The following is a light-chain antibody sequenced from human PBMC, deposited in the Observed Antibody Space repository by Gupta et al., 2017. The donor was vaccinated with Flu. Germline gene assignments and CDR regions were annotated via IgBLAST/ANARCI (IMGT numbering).Light chain of an antibody. CDR1: SGPTYYA. V-gene: IGLV4-69*01. CDR2: VYGGGSH. CDR3: QTWDTAFWV. Sequence: QLVLTQSPSASASLRASVKLTCPLSSGPTYYAIAWHQQQPGKGPRYLMKVYGGGSHSRADGIPDPCSGSSSGADRHLTISNLQSEDEAYYYGQTWDTAFWVFGGGTKLTVL. J-gene: IGLJ3*02.